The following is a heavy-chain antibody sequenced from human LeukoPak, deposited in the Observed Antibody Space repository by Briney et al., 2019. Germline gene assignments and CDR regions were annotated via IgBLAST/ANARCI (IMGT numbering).Heavy chain of an antibody. CDR3: ARGALYYYDSSGLGYFDY. CDR1: GFTFDDYG. J-gene: IGHJ4*02. D-gene: IGHD3-22*01. V-gene: IGHV3-21*01. CDR2: ISSSSSYI. Sequence: PGGSLRLSCAASGFTFDDYGMSWVRQAPGKGLEWVSSISSSSSYIYYADSVKGRFTISRDNAKNSLYLQMNSLRAEDTAVYYCARGALYYYDSSGLGYFDYWGQGTLVTVSS.